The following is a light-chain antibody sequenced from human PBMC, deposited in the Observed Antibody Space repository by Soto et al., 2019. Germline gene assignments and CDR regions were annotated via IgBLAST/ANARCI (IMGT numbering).Light chain of an antibody. CDR1: HSVNSN. CDR3: QQYNNWPPLT. Sequence: EIVMTQSPATLSVSPGERVTLSCRASHSVNSNLAWYQQKPGQAPRLLIYDASTRATGIPVRFSDSGSRTEFTFTISSLQSEDFAIYYCQQYNNWPPLTFGGGTKVEIK. J-gene: IGKJ4*01. CDR2: DAS. V-gene: IGKV3-15*01.